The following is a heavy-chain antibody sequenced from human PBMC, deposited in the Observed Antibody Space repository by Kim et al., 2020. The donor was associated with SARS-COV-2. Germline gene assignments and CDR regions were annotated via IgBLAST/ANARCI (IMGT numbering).Heavy chain of an antibody. D-gene: IGHD3-22*01. Sequence: ADTGKGRCTISRANSRNTMYVRMSSLRPEDTAVYYCARPYSGGYWSAFDIWGQGTMVTVSS. V-gene: IGHV3-30*15. CDR3: ARPYSGGYWSAFDI. J-gene: IGHJ3*02.